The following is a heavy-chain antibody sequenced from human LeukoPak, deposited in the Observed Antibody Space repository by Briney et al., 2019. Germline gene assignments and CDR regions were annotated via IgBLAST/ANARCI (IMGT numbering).Heavy chain of an antibody. V-gene: IGHV4-34*01. J-gene: IGHJ6*02. Sequence: PSETLSLTCAVYGGSFSGYYWSWIRQPPGKGLEWIGEINHSGSTNYNPSLKSRVTISVDTSKNQFSLKLSSATAADTAVYYCARNDYYYYGMDVWGQGTTVTVSS. CDR3: ARNDYYYYGMDV. CDR1: GGSFSGYY. CDR2: INHSGST.